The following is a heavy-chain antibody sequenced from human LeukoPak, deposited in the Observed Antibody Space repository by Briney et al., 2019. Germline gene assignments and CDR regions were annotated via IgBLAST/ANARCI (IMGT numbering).Heavy chain of an antibody. D-gene: IGHD3-10*01. CDR2: INWNGGST. J-gene: IGHJ4*02. CDR3: ARDKRTETMVRGVITAKGYYFDY. V-gene: IGHV3-20*04. Sequence: TGGSLTLSCAASGFTFDDYGMSWVRQAPGKGLEWVSGINWNGGSTGYADSVKGRFTISRDNAKNSLYLQMNSLRAEDTALYYCARDKRTETMVRGVITAKGYYFDYWGGGNLVTVSS. CDR1: GFTFDDYG.